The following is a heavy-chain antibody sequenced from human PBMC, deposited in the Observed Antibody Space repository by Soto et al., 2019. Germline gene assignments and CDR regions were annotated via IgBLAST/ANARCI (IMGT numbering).Heavy chain of an antibody. V-gene: IGHV3-30*18. CDR1: GFRFGEYG. J-gene: IGHJ4*02. D-gene: IGHD2-2*01. Sequence: QVQLVESGGGVVQPGRSLRLSCAASGFRFGEYGMHWVRQAPGKGLEWIALTSYEGSRKYHAESVKGRFTISRENYKNALNLQMNSLRPDDTAVYYCPKDFEERSASWAADWGQGNLVFVSS. CDR3: PKDFEERSASWAAD. CDR2: TSYEGSRK.